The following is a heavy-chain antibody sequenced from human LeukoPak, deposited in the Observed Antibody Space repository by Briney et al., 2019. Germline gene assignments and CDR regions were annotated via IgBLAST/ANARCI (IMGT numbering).Heavy chain of an antibody. D-gene: IGHD2-2*02. V-gene: IGHV3-23*01. J-gene: IGHJ4*02. CDR3: AKRKLGSIVVVPAAIAFDY. Sequence: GGSLRLSCAASGFTFSSYAMSWVRQAPGKGLGWVSAISGSGGSTYYADSVKGRFTISRDNSKNTLYLQMNSLRAEDTAVYYCAKRKLGSIVVVPAAIAFDYWGQGTLVTVSS. CDR2: ISGSGGST. CDR1: GFTFSSYA.